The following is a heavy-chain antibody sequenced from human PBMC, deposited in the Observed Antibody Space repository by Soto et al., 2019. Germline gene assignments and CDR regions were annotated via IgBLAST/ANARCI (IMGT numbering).Heavy chain of an antibody. J-gene: IGHJ3*01. CDR3: ARDQLYYNDISGRPLNAFDV. Sequence: GGSLRLSCAASGFTFSSYYMSLIRQAPGKGLEWVSYIGIGSSTKYYADSVKGRFTISRDNAKNSLYLQMNSLRAEDTAVYYCARDQLYYNDISGRPLNAFDVWGQGTMVTVSS. CDR2: IGIGSSTK. CDR1: GFTFSSYY. D-gene: IGHD3-22*01. V-gene: IGHV3-48*01.